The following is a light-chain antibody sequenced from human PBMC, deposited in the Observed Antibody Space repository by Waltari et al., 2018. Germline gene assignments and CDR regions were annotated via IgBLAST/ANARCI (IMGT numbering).Light chain of an antibody. Sequence: EIVLTQSPGTLSLSPGERATLSCRASQSVSSNSLSWYQQKPGQAPRLLIYGASSRVTGTPDRFSGSGSGTDFTLTISRLEPEDFAVYYCQQYGDSPRWSLGQGTKVEIQ. CDR3: QQYGDSPRWS. J-gene: IGKJ1*01. CDR2: GAS. CDR1: QSVSSNS. V-gene: IGKV3-20*01.